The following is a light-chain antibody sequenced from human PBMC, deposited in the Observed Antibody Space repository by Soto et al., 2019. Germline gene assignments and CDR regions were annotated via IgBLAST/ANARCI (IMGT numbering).Light chain of an antibody. Sequence: DIQMTQSPSSLSASVGDRVTITCQANQDINNFLNWYQQKPGQAPRLLISDASKLEFGVPSRFSGRRSGTDFSFTISSLQPEDFATYYCQEYNDPPLTFGGGTRVEI. J-gene: IGKJ4*01. V-gene: IGKV1-33*01. CDR2: DAS. CDR1: QDINNF. CDR3: QEYNDPPLT.